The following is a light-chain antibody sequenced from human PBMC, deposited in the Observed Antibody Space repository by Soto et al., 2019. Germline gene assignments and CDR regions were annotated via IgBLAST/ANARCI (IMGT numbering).Light chain of an antibody. CDR2: GIS. CDR1: QSFSTY. J-gene: IGKJ5*01. CDR3: QQYGSSPT. Sequence: DFQMTQSPSSLSASVGDRVTITCRASQSFSTYLAWYQQKPGKVPKLLISGISTLQSGVPSRFSGSGYGTEFTLTISRLEPEDFAVYYCQQYGSSPTFGQGTRLEIK. V-gene: IGKV1-27*01.